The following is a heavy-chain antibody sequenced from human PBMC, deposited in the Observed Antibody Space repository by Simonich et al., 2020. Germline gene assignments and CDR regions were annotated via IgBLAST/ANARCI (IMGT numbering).Heavy chain of an antibody. CDR1: GFTFSSYG. D-gene: IGHD6-13*01. CDR3: ARAYSSSWYNWFDP. CDR2: IWYDGRKK. J-gene: IGHJ5*02. Sequence: QVQLVESGGGVVQPGRSLRLSCAASGFTFSSYGMHWVRQAPGKGLGWVAVIWYDGRKKYYADSVKGRFTISRDNSKNTLYLQMNSLRAEDTAVYYCARAYSSSWYNWFDPWGQGTLVTVSS. V-gene: IGHV3-33*01.